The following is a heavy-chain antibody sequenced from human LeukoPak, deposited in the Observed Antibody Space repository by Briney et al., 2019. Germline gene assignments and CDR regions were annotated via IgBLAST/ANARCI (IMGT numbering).Heavy chain of an antibody. CDR1: GYTFTGYY. Sequence: PVASVKVSCKASGYTFTGYYMHWVRQAPGQGLEWMGWINPNSGGTNYAQKFQGRVTMTRDTSTSTAYMELSRLRSDDTAVYYCARSLDYGDYEGHSDYWGQGTLVTVSS. D-gene: IGHD4-17*01. V-gene: IGHV1-2*02. CDR2: INPNSGGT. CDR3: ARSLDYGDYEGHSDY. J-gene: IGHJ4*02.